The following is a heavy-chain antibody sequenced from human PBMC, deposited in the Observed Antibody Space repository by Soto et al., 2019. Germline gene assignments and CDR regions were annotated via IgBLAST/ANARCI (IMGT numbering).Heavy chain of an antibody. CDR1: GFTFSSYG. CDR2: ISYDGSNK. Sequence: QVQLVESGGGVVQPGRSLRLSCAASGFTFSSYGMHWVRQAPGKGLEWVAVISYDGSNKYYADSVKGRFTISRDNSKNTVYLQMNSLRAEDTAVYYCARGKYYYDSSGYYSNDYWGQGTLVTVSS. J-gene: IGHJ4*02. V-gene: IGHV3-30*03. D-gene: IGHD3-22*01. CDR3: ARGKYYYDSSGYYSNDY.